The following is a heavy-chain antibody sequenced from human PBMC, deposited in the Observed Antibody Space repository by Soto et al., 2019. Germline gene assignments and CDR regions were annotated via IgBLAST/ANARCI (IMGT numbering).Heavy chain of an antibody. V-gene: IGHV1-69*02. CDR3: ATSYGSGYRAFDF. Sequence: QVQLVQSGADVKKPGSSVKVSCKASGDTFNFYTINWVRQAPGLGLEWMGRFNPILTMPNYAQKFEGRVRITADKSTSTAYMELSRLRAEDTAMYYCATSYGSGYRAFDFWGQGALVTVSS. D-gene: IGHD3-10*01. J-gene: IGHJ4*02. CDR2: FNPILTMP. CDR1: GDTFNFYT.